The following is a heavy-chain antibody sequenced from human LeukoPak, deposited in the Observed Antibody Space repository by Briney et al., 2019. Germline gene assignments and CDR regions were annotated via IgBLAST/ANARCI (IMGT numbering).Heavy chain of an antibody. J-gene: IGHJ4*02. D-gene: IGHD6-13*01. Sequence: GGSLRLSCAASGFTFSSYWMSWVRQAPGKGLEWVANIKQDGSEKYYVDSVKGRFTISRDNAKNSLYLQMNSLRAEDTAVYYCARGAWFQQLVPDYYFDHWGQGTLVTVSS. CDR3: ARGAWFQQLVPDYYFDH. V-gene: IGHV3-7*03. CDR1: GFTFSSYW. CDR2: IKQDGSEK.